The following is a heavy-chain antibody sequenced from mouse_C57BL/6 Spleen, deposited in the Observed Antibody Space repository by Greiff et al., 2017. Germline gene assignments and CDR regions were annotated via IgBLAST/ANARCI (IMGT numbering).Heavy chain of an antibody. Sequence: QVQLQQPGAELVKPGASVKLSCKASGYTFTSYWMHWVKQRPGRGLEWIGRIDPNSGGTKYNEKFKSKATLTVDKPSSTAYMQLSSLTSEDSAVYYWARNIIYDGYSYAMDYWGQGTSVTVAS. J-gene: IGHJ4*01. V-gene: IGHV1-72*01. CDR1: GYTFTSYW. CDR3: ARNIIYDGYSYAMDY. CDR2: IDPNSGGT. D-gene: IGHD2-3*01.